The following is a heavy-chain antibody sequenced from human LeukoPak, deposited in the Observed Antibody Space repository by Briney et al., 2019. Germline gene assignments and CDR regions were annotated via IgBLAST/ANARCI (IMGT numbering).Heavy chain of an antibody. CDR1: GYTFTSYG. CDR2: ISAYNGNT. Sequence: ASVKVSCKASGYTFTSYGISWVRQAPGQGLEWMGWISAYNGNTNYAQKLQGRVTMTTDTSTSTAYVELRSLRSDDTAVYYCARDFLTLRFLGRGGDRGTDYWGQGTLVTVSS. CDR3: ARDFLTLRFLGRGGDRGTDY. V-gene: IGHV1-18*01. J-gene: IGHJ4*02. D-gene: IGHD3-3*01.